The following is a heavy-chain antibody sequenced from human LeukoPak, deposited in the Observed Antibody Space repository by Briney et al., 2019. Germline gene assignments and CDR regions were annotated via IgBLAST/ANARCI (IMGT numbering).Heavy chain of an antibody. CDR3: AKVVGPFDY. D-gene: IGHD1-26*01. CDR1: GFTFHNYA. Sequence: GGSLRLSCAACGFTFHNYAMSWVRQAPGKGLEWVSSISGNGGSTYYADSLKGRFTISRDNSKNTLYLQMNSLRAEDTAVYSCAKVVGPFDYWGQGTLVTVSS. V-gene: IGHV3-23*01. CDR2: ISGNGGST. J-gene: IGHJ4*02.